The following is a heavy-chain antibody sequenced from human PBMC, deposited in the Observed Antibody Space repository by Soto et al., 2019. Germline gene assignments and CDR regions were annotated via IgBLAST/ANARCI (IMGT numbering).Heavy chain of an antibody. D-gene: IGHD3-10*01. CDR1: GFTFSSYG. Sequence: QVQLVESGGGVVQAGRSLRLSCAASGFTFSSYGMHWVRQAPGKGLEWVAVIWYDGSNKYYADSVKGRFTISRDNSKNTLYLQMNSLRVEDTAVYYCARDGSGDRHAFDIWGQGTMVTVSS. J-gene: IGHJ3*02. V-gene: IGHV3-33*01. CDR2: IWYDGSNK. CDR3: ARDGSGDRHAFDI.